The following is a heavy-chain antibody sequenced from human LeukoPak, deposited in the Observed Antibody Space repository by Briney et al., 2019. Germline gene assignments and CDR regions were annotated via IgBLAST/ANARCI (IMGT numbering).Heavy chain of an antibody. CDR3: TKGIGGSGYYGVDY. Sequence: PGGSLRLSRAASGFTFDDYAMHRVRQAPGKGLEWVSLISGGGGDTYYADSVKGRFTISRDNSKNSLYLQMNSLRTEDTALYYCTKGIGGSGYYGVDYWGQGTLVTVSS. CDR1: GFTFDDYA. V-gene: IGHV3-43*02. CDR2: ISGGGGDT. J-gene: IGHJ4*02. D-gene: IGHD3-3*01.